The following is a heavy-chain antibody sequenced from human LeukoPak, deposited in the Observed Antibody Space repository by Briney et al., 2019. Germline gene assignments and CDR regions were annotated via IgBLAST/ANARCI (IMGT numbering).Heavy chain of an antibody. J-gene: IGHJ4*02. Sequence: GGSLRLSCAASGFTFSSYAMSWVRQAPGKGLEWVANIKQDGSEKYYVDSVKGRFTISRDNAKNSLYLQMNSLRAEDTAVYYCARALGFFEWGQGTLVTVSS. CDR2: IKQDGSEK. CDR3: ARALGFFE. D-gene: IGHD3-3*01. CDR1: GFTFSSYA. V-gene: IGHV3-7*03.